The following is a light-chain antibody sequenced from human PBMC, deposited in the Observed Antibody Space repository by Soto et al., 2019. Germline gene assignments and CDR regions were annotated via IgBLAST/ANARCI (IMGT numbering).Light chain of an antibody. V-gene: IGKV3-11*01. CDR1: QSVSSY. CDR3: QQRSNCPVWS. CDR2: DAS. J-gene: IGKJ1*01. Sequence: EIVLTQSPASLSLSPGERATLSCRASQSVSSYLAWYQQKPGQAPRLLIYDASNKATGIPARFSGSGSGTDFTLTICSLEPEDFAVYYCQQRSNCPVWSVGRGTKVEI.